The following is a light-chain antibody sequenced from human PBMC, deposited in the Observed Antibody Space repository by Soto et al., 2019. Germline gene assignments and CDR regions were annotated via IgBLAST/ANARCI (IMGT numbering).Light chain of an antibody. Sequence: IQLTQSPSFLSASVGYRVTITCRASHGISISLAWYQQKPGEAPKLLIYAASTLQSGVPSRFSGSGYGTEFTLTISSLQPEDFASYYCQLLDSFPLTFGQGTRLE. V-gene: IGKV1-9*01. CDR1: HGISIS. CDR3: QLLDSFPLT. J-gene: IGKJ5*01. CDR2: AAS.